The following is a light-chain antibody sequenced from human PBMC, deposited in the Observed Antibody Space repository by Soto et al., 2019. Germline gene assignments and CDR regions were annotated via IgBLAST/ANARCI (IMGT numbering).Light chain of an antibody. CDR1: SSDVGGYNY. V-gene: IGLV2-14*01. CDR2: DVT. J-gene: IGLJ1*01. CDR3: SSFTSSITYV. Sequence: QSVLTQPAFVSGSPGQSITISCTGTSSDVGGYNYVSWYQHPPGKAPKLMIYDVTNRPSGVSNRFSGSKSGNTASLTISGLQAEDEADYYCSSFTSSITYVFGTGTKVTVL.